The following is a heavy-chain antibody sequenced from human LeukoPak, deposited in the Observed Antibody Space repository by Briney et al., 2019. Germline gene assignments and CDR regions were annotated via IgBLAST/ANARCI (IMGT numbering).Heavy chain of an antibody. Sequence: PSETLSLTCAVYGGSFSGYYWSWIRQPPGKGPEWIGEINHSGSTNYNPSLKSRVTISVDTSKNQFSLKLSSVTAADTAVYYCARGPLKAWIQLWLSPRGAFDIWGQGTIVTVSS. CDR1: GGSFSGYY. D-gene: IGHD5-18*01. J-gene: IGHJ3*02. CDR3: ARGPLKAWIQLWLSPRGAFDI. CDR2: INHSGST. V-gene: IGHV4-34*01.